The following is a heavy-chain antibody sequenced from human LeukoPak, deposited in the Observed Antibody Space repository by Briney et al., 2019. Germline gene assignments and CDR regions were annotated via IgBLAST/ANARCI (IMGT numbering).Heavy chain of an antibody. CDR3: ARVYTALYYFDY. CDR1: VFTFSSYW. J-gene: IGHJ4*02. D-gene: IGHD5-18*01. V-gene: IGHV3-7*04. Sequence: GGSLRLSCAASVFTFSSYWMSLVRQAPGKGLEWVANIKQDGSEKYYVDSVKGRFTVSRDNAKNSLYLQMNSLRAEDTAVYYCARVYTALYYFDYWGQGTLVTVSS. CDR2: IKQDGSEK.